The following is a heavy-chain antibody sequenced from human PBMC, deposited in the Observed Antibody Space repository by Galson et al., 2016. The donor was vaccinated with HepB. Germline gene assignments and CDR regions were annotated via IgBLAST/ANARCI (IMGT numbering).Heavy chain of an antibody. CDR2: IKTMTDGGTT. CDR1: GFTFSNAW. Sequence: SLRLSCAGTGFTFSNAWMSWVRQAPGKGLEWLGRIKTMTDGGTTDYGAPVKGRFTIARDDSKNTVFLQMNSLETEDTGVYYCTVSWNDGNWGQGTLVTVSS. V-gene: IGHV3-15*01. CDR3: TVSWNDGN. J-gene: IGHJ4*02. D-gene: IGHD1-1*01.